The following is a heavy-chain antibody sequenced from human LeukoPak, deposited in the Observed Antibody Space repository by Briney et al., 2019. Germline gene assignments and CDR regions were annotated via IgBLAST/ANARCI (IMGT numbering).Heavy chain of an antibody. CDR3: ARDIAVSGNYFDY. Sequence: PGGSLRLSCAASGFTFSSYAMSWVRQAPGKGLEWVSAISGSGGSTYYADSVKGRFTISRDNAKNTLYLQMNSLRAEDTAVYYCARDIAVSGNYFDYWGQGTLVTVSS. J-gene: IGHJ4*02. V-gene: IGHV3-23*01. D-gene: IGHD6-19*01. CDR1: GFTFSSYA. CDR2: ISGSGGST.